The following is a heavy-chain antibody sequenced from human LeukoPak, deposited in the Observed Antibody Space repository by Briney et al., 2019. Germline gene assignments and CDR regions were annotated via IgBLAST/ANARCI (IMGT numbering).Heavy chain of an antibody. V-gene: IGHV4-59*01. Sequence: SSETLSLTCTVSGGSISSYYWSWIRQPPGKGLEWIGYIYYSGSTNYNPSLKSRVTISLDTSKNQFSLKLSSVTAADTAVYYCTRMYGDPKREIYFDYWGQGTLVTFSS. D-gene: IGHD4-17*01. CDR3: TRMYGDPKREIYFDY. J-gene: IGHJ4*02. CDR1: GGSISSYY. CDR2: IYYSGST.